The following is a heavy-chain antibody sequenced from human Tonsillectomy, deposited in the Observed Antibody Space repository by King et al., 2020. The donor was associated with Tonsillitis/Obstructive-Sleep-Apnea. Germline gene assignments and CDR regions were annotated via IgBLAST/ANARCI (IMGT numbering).Heavy chain of an antibody. Sequence: TLKESGPVLVKPTETLTLTCTVSGFSLSNARMGVSWIRQPPGKALEWLAHIFSNDEKSYSASLKSRLTISTDTSKSQVVLTMTNMDPVGTATYYCAREMTTIASYDAFDIWGQGTMVSVSS. CDR3: AREMTTIASYDAFDI. CDR1: GFSLSNARMG. V-gene: IGHV2-26*01. CDR2: IFSNDEK. J-gene: IGHJ3*02. D-gene: IGHD5-24*01.